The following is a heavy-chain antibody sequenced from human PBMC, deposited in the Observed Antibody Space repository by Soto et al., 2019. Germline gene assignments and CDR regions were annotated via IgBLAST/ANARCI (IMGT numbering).Heavy chain of an antibody. CDR1: GFTFSSYG. CDR2: ISYDGSNK. CDR3: AANTVPLLNYGMDV. D-gene: IGHD4-17*01. J-gene: IGHJ6*02. V-gene: IGHV3-30*03. Sequence: PGGSLRLSCAASGFTFSSYGMHWVRQAPGKGLEWAAVISYDGSNKYYADSVKGRFTISRDNSKNTLYLQMNSLRAEDTAVYYCAANTVPLLNYGMDVWGQGTTVTVSS.